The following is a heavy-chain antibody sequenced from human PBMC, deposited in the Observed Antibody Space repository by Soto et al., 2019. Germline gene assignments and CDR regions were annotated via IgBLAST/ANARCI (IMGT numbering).Heavy chain of an antibody. CDR2: ISGSGGST. CDR1: GFNFSSYA. J-gene: IGHJ6*02. D-gene: IGHD2-2*02. V-gene: IGHV3-23*01. Sequence: EVQLLESGGGLVQPGGSLRLSCAASGFNFSSYAMSWVRQAPGKGLEWVSAISGSGGSTYYADSVKGRFTISRDNSKNTLYLQMNSLRAEDTAVYYATGYCSSTSCYIDYYYYYGMDVWGQGTTVTVSS. CDR3: TGYCSSTSCYIDYYYYYGMDV.